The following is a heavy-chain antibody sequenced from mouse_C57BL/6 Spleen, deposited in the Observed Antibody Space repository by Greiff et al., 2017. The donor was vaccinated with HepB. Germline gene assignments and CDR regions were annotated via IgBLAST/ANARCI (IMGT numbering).Heavy chain of an antibody. J-gene: IGHJ2*01. CDR3: ARGGGTYYFDY. V-gene: IGHV1-82*01. D-gene: IGHD3-3*01. Sequence: VNVVESGPELVKPGASVKISCKASGYAFSSSWMNWVKQRPGKGLEWIGRIYPGDGDTNYNGKFKGKATLTADKSSSTAYMQLSSLTSEDSAVYFCARGGGTYYFDYWGQGTTLTVSS. CDR1: GYAFSSSW. CDR2: IYPGDGDT.